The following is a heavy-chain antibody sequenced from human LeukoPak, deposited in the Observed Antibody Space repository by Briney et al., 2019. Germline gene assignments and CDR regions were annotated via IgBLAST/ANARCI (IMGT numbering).Heavy chain of an antibody. D-gene: IGHD6-13*01. CDR1: GGSMRSSSYY. V-gene: IGHV4-39*07. CDR2: IYFSGST. J-gene: IGHJ3*02. Sequence: PSETLSLTCTVSGGSMRSSSYYSGWIRQPPGKGLEWIGSIYFSGSTYYNPSLKSRVTISVDTSKNQFSLKLSSVTAADTAVYYCARRLYSSSWSAFDIWGQGTMVTVSS. CDR3: ARRLYSSSWSAFDI.